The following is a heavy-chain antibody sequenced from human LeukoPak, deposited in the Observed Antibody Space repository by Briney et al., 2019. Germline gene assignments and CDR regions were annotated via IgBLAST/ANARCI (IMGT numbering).Heavy chain of an antibody. CDR3: ARDKIEGPTKLDY. J-gene: IGHJ4*02. CDR2: ISSTGGTR. CDR1: GCTSSSYE. Sequence: PGGSLRLSCAASGCTSSSYEMKWVRQAPGKGLEWVSYISSTGGTRLYADSVKGRFTISRDNAKNSLYLQMNSLRAEDTAVYYCARDKIEGPTKLDYWGQGILVTVSS. V-gene: IGHV3-48*03. D-gene: IGHD1-1*01.